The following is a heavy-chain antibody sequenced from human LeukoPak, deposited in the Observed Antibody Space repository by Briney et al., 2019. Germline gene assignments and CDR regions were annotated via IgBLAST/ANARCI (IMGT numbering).Heavy chain of an antibody. J-gene: IGHJ6*02. D-gene: IGHD6-13*01. V-gene: IGHV1-8*01. CDR2: MNPNSGNT. CDR3: AVMAAAAHYYYYGMDV. Sequence: ASVKVSCKASGYTFTSYDINWVRQATGQGLEWMGWMNPNSGNTGYAQKFQGRVTMTRDTSIRTAYMELSSLRSEDTAVYYCAVMAAAAHYYYYGMDVWGQGTTVTVSS. CDR1: GYTFTSYD.